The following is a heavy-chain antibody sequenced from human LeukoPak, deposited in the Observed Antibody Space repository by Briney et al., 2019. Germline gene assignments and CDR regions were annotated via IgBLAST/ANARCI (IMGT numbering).Heavy chain of an antibody. CDR1: GGSISSSNW. J-gene: IGHJ6*02. Sequence: SGTLSLTCAVSGGSISSSNWWSWVRQPPGKGLEWIAEIHHSGSANYNPSLKSRVTISGDKSKNQFSLKLSSVTAADTAVYYCARVYVGFGELLAYYYYGMDVWGQGTTVTVSS. V-gene: IGHV4-4*02. D-gene: IGHD3-10*01. CDR2: IHHSGSA. CDR3: ARVYVGFGELLAYYYYGMDV.